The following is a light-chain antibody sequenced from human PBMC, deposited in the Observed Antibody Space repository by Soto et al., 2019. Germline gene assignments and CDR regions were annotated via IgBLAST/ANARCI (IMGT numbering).Light chain of an antibody. V-gene: IGKV3-11*01. J-gene: IGKJ1*01. CDR2: EAS. CDR1: RNFATY. Sequence: EFVLTQSPAPLSLSPGERATPPCGPSRNFATYLAWYQQKPGQAPRLLLYEASNRPTGTPSRFSGSGSGTDFTLTISSLEPEDFAVYYCQQRSNWPPTWTFGQGTKVEIK. CDR3: QQRSNWPPTWT.